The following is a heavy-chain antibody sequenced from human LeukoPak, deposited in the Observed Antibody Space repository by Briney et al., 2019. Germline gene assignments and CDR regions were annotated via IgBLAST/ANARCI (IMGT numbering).Heavy chain of an antibody. CDR3: ATTYYDFWSGYSGGDS. V-gene: IGHV3-23*01. CDR1: GFTFSSQA. J-gene: IGHJ4*02. D-gene: IGHD3-3*01. CDR2: ISGSGGST. Sequence: PGGSLRLSCAASGFTFSSQAMSWVRQAPGKGLEWVSAISGSGGSTYYADSVKGRFTISRDNSKNTLYLQMNSLRAEDTAVYYCATTYYDFWSGYSGGDSWGQGTLVTVSS.